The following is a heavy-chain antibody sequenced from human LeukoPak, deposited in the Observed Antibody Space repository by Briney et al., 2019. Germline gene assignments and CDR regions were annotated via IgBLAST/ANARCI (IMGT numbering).Heavy chain of an antibody. Sequence: GGSLRLSCAASGFTFSSYWMHWVRQAPGKGLVWVSRVNNDGSTTSYADSVRGRFTISRDNTKITLYLQMNSLRAEDTAVYYCVSIAPRPMAEDYRGQYNWFAPWGQGTLVTVSS. D-gene: IGHD6-6*01. CDR3: VSIAPRPMAEDYRGQYNWFAP. CDR2: VNNDGSTT. CDR1: GFTFSSYW. V-gene: IGHV3-74*01. J-gene: IGHJ5*02.